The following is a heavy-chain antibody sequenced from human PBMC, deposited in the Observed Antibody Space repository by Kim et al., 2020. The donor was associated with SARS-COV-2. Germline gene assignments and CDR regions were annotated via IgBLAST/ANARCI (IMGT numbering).Heavy chain of an antibody. Sequence: YADSVKGRFTISRDNAKNSLYLQMNSLRAEDTAVYYCARPQSLYYYGMDVWGQGTTVTVSS. J-gene: IGHJ6*02. CDR3: ARPQSLYYYGMDV. V-gene: IGHV3-21*01.